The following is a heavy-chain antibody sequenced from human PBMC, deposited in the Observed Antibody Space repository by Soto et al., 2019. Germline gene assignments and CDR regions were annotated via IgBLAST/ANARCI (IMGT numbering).Heavy chain of an antibody. CDR1: RFSFSSFS. CDR3: ARDLHPRPIYYYYGMDV. D-gene: IGHD1-1*01. J-gene: IGHJ6*02. Sequence: EAQLVESGGGLVKPGGSLRLSCAASRFSFSSFSMNWVRQAPGKGLEWVSSISSSSTKIYYADSVKGRFTISRDDAKNSLYLQMNSLPAEDTAVYYCARDLHPRPIYYYYGMDVWGQGTTVTVSS. CDR2: ISSSSTKI. V-gene: IGHV3-21*01.